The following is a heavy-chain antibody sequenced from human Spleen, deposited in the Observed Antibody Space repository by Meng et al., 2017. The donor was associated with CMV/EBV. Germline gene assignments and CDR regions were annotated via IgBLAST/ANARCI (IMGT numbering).Heavy chain of an antibody. CDR1: GFSFSTYS. Sequence: GESLKISCAASGFSFSTYSLNWVRQAPGKGLVWVSRINSDGSSTSYADSVKGRFTISRDNAKNTLYLQMNSLRAEDTAVYYCARVLRGVYYFDYWGQGTLVTVSS. D-gene: IGHD3-16*01. J-gene: IGHJ4*02. CDR2: INSDGSST. V-gene: IGHV3-74*01. CDR3: ARVLRGVYYFDY.